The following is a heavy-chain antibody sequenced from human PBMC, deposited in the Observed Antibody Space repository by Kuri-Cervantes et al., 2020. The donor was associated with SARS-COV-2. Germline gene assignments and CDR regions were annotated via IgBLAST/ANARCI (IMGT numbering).Heavy chain of an antibody. V-gene: IGHV1-24*01. CDR1: GYTLTELS. CDR2: FDPEDGET. Sequence: ASVKVSCKVSGYTLTELSMHWVRQAPGKGLEWMGGFDPEDGETIYAQKFQGRVTMTEDTSTDTAYMELSSLRSEDTAVYYCAREVYGSDSGYYYYYMDVWGKGTTVTVSS. D-gene: IGHD1-26*01. CDR3: AREVYGSDSGYYYYYMDV. J-gene: IGHJ6*03.